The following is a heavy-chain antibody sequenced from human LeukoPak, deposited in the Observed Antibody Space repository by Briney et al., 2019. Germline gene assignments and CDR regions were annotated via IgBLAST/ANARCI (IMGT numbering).Heavy chain of an antibody. CDR3: AREWALPGAYYMDV. V-gene: IGHV3-74*01. D-gene: IGHD7-27*01. CDR2: ISSDGRNT. CDR1: GFTFSTYW. J-gene: IGHJ6*03. Sequence: GGSLRLSCAASGFTFSTYWMHWVRQAPGKGLVWVSRISSDGRNTIYAGSVKGRFTISRDSANNTLFLQMNSLRGDDTAVYYCAREWALPGAYYMDVWGKGTTVTVSS.